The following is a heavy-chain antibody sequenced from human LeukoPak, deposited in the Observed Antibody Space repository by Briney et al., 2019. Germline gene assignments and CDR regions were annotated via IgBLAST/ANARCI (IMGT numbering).Heavy chain of an antibody. V-gene: IGHV1-24*01. CDR3: ARDMDSGPDFFDY. J-gene: IGHJ4*02. CDR1: GYTLTELS. CDR2: FDPEDGEA. Sequence: ASVKVSCKVSGYTLTELSMHWVRQAPGKGLQWMGGFDPEDGEAISAQKFQGRVTMTEDTSTDTAYMELSRLRSDDTAVYYCARDMDSGPDFFDYWGLGTLVTVSS. D-gene: IGHD1-26*01.